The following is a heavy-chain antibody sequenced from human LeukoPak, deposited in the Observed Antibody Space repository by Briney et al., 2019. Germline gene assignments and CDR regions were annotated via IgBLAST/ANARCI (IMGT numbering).Heavy chain of an antibody. CDR3: AHRRFSSSFFDY. V-gene: IGHV2-5*08. D-gene: IGHD6-13*01. CDR1: GGSISSYYW. CDR2: IYWDDDK. J-gene: IGHJ4*02. Sequence: TLSLTCTVSGGSISSYYWSWIRQPPGKALEWLALIYWDDDKRYSPSLKSRLTITKDTSKNQVVLTMTNMDPVDTATYYCAHRRFSSSFFDYWGQGTLVTVSS.